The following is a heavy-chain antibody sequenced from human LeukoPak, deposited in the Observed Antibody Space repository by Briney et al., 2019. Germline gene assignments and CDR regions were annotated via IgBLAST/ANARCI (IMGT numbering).Heavy chain of an antibody. D-gene: IGHD3-3*01. J-gene: IGHJ4*02. Sequence: ASVKVSCKASGYTFTGYYMHWVRQAPGQGLEWMGWINPNSGGTNYAQKFQGRVTMTRVTSISTAYMELSRLRSDDTAVYYCARSPLLTIFGVAQDYWGQGTLVTVSS. CDR2: INPNSGGT. CDR1: GYTFTGYY. V-gene: IGHV1-2*02. CDR3: ARSPLLTIFGVAQDY.